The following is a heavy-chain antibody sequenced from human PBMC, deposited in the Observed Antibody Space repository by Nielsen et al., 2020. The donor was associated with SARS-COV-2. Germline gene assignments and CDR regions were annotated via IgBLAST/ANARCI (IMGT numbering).Heavy chain of an antibody. CDR2: INVGNGNT. J-gene: IGHJ4*02. D-gene: IGHD6-19*01. V-gene: IGHV1-3*01. Sequence: ASVKVSCKASGYSFTSYAMHWVWQAPGQRLEWMGWINVGNGNTKYSQKFQGRVTFTRDTSASTAYMELSSLSSEDTAVYYCARITPSSGWDYWGQGTLATVSS. CDR1: GYSFTSYA. CDR3: ARITPSSGWDY.